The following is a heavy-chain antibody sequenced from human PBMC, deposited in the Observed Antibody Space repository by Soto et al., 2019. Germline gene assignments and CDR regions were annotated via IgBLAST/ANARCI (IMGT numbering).Heavy chain of an antibody. J-gene: IGHJ4*02. CDR1: GFTFSTYA. D-gene: IGHD3-22*01. CDR3: ANEHYDSSGIVDS. CDR2: ISGSGATT. V-gene: IGHV3-23*01. Sequence: GGSLRLSCAASGFTFSTYAMSWVRQALGKGLEWVSIISGSGATTFYADSVKGRFTISRDNSKNTLFLQMNSLRAEDTAVYYCANEHYDSSGIVDSWGQGTLVTVSS.